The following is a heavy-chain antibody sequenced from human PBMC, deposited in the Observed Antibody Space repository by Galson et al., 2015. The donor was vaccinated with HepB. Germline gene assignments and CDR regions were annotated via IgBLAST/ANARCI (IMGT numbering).Heavy chain of an antibody. D-gene: IGHD3-10*01. CDR2: IYYSGST. V-gene: IGHV4-39*01. CDR1: GGSISSSSYY. Sequence: ETLSLTCTVSGGSISSSSYYWGWIRQPPGKGLEWIGGIYYSGSTYYNPSLKSRVTISVDTSKNQFSLKLSSVTAADTAVYYCAANTMVRGYNWFDPWGQGTLVTVSS. J-gene: IGHJ5*02. CDR3: AANTMVRGYNWFDP.